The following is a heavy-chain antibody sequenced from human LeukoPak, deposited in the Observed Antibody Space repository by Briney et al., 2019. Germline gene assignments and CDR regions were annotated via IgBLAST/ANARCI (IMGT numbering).Heavy chain of an antibody. J-gene: IGHJ4*02. CDR2: MNPNSGNT. D-gene: IGHD1-7*01. CDR3: ARRNWNYAIDY. Sequence: ASVQVSCKASGYTFTSYDINWVRQATGQGLEWMGWMNPNSGNTGYAQKVQDRVTMTRNTSISRAYMELSGVKSEDTAVYYCARRNWNYAIDYWGQGTLVTVSS. CDR1: GYTFTSYD. V-gene: IGHV1-8*01.